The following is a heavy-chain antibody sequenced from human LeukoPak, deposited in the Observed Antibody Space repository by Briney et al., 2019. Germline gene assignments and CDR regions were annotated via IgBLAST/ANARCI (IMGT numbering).Heavy chain of an antibody. V-gene: IGHV4-39*01. D-gene: IGHD3-22*01. CDR1: GGSISSSSYY. CDR3: ASGDSSGYYYPYFDY. CDR2: IYYSGST. J-gene: IGHJ4*02. Sequence: SETLSLTCTVSGGSISSSSYYWGWIRQPPGKGLEWIGSIYYSGSTYYNPSLKSRVTISVDTSKNEFSLKPSSVTAADTAVYYCASGDSSGYYYPYFDYWGQGTLVTVSS.